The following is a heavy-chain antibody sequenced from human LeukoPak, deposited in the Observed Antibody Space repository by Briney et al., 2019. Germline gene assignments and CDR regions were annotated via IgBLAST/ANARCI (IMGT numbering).Heavy chain of an antibody. CDR1: GDSITNSY. J-gene: IGHJ5*01. Sequence: SETLSLTCTVSGDSITNSYWNWIRQPPGRGLEWIGRISYGGSTNYNPSLKSRVIISRDTSKNQFSLELTSVTAADTAIYYCAKRIIEARENGDSNWLDPWGQGALVTVSS. CDR2: ISYGGST. D-gene: IGHD4-17*01. CDR3: AKRIIEARENGDSNWLDP. V-gene: IGHV4-59*08.